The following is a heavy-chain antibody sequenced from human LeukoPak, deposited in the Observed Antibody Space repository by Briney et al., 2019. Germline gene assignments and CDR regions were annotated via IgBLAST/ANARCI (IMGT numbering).Heavy chain of an antibody. CDR2: VYTGGST. CDR1: GFTVSGKY. CDR3: ARSARGDGYNPYYLDH. J-gene: IGHJ4*02. D-gene: IGHD5-24*01. V-gene: IGHV3-53*01. Sequence: GGSLRLSCASSGFTVSGKYMNWVRQAPGKGLEWVSVVYTGGSTYYADSVKGRFTISRDTSKYTVYLQINSLRAEDTAVYYCARSARGDGYNPYYLDHWGQGALVTVSS.